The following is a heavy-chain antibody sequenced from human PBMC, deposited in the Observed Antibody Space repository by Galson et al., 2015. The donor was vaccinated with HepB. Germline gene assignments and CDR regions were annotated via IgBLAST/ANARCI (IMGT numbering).Heavy chain of an antibody. CDR2: INPSVGST. CDR3: ARGFYGSGTLELDY. V-gene: IGHV1-46*03. CDR1: GYAFTHNY. D-gene: IGHD3-10*01. Sequence: SVKVSCKASGYAFTHNYIHWVRQAPGQGLEWMGIINPSVGSTNYAQDFQGRVTMSREPSTNIVYMELSSLRSEDTAVYYCARGFYGSGTLELDYWGQGSLITVSS. J-gene: IGHJ4*02.